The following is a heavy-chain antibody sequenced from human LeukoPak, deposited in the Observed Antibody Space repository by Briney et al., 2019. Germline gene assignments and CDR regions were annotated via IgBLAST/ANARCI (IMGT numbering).Heavy chain of an antibody. V-gene: IGHV4-59*01. J-gene: IGHJ5*02. CDR3: ARVLWNCFDP. CDR1: GVSISSYY. CDR2: IYYSGST. Sequence: PSETLSLTCTVSGVSISSYYWSWIRQPPGEGLEWIGYIYYSGSTNYNPSLKRRITISVDTTKTQFSLKLSSVTAANTAVYYCARVLWNCFDPWGQGTLVTVSS.